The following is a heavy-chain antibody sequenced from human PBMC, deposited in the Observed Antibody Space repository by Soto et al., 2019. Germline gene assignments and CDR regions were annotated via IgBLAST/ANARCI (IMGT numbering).Heavy chain of an antibody. Sequence: PSETLSLTCTVSGGSISNHYWNWIRQPPGKGLEWIGYIYNIVDTNYNPSLRSRVTISVDTSKNQISLKLTSVTAADTAVYYCARPGLPTVVTPALGYWGQGTLVTVSS. D-gene: IGHD4-17*01. CDR2: IYNIVDT. J-gene: IGHJ4*02. CDR3: ARPGLPTVVTPALGY. CDR1: GGSISNHY. V-gene: IGHV4-59*11.